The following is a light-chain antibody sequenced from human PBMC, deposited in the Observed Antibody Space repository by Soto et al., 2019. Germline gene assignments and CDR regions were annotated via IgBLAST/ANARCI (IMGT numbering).Light chain of an antibody. Sequence: QSALTQPASVSASPGQSITISCTGTSSDVGGYNYVSWYQQHPGKAPKLMIYEVSNRPSGVSNRFSGSKSGNTASLTISRLQAEDEADYYCASYTSRNTYFFGTGTKLTVL. CDR2: EVS. CDR1: SSDVGGYNY. J-gene: IGLJ1*01. V-gene: IGLV2-14*01. CDR3: ASYTSRNTYF.